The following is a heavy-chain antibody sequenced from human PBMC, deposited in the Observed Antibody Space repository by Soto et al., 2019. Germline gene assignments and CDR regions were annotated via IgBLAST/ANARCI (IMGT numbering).Heavy chain of an antibody. CDR1: GYNFISYW. J-gene: IGHJ4*02. D-gene: IGHD3-10*01. CDR2: IYPGDSDT. Sequence: GESLKISCXGSGYNFISYWIGWVRQMPGKGPEWMGTIYPGDSDTTYSPSFQGQVTISVDRSISTAYLQWSSLKASDTAIYYCARPAYYDSGSYYFDYWGQGTLVTVSS. V-gene: IGHV5-51*01. CDR3: ARPAYYDSGSYYFDY.